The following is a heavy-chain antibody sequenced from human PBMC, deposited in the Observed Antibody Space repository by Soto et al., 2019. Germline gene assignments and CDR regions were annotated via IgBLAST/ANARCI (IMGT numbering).Heavy chain of an antibody. Sequence: SVKVSCKASGTSFSSYDFSWVRQAPGQGLEWMGGIIPIFGTTNYAQKFQGRVTITADESTSTAYMELSSLTSEDTAVYYCARALLDTARVTAYYGLDVWCQGTTVT. J-gene: IGHJ6*02. CDR1: GTSFSSYD. CDR2: IIPIFGTT. V-gene: IGHV1-69*13. CDR3: ARALLDTARVTAYYGLDV. D-gene: IGHD5-18*01.